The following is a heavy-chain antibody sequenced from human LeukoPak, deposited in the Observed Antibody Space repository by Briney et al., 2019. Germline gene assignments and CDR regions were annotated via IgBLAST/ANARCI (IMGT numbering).Heavy chain of an antibody. Sequence: GESLQISCKCSGYIFTSYWIGWVRPLPGKGLEWMGIIYPGDSDTRYSPSFQGQVTISADKSISTAYLQWSSLKASDTAMYYCARANSGSYFGDYWGQGTLVTVSS. V-gene: IGHV5-51*01. J-gene: IGHJ4*02. CDR2: IYPGDSDT. CDR1: GYIFTSYW. D-gene: IGHD1-26*01. CDR3: ARANSGSYFGDY.